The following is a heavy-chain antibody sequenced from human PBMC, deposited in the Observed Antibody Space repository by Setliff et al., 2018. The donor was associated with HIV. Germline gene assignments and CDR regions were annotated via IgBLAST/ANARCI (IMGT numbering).Heavy chain of an antibody. J-gene: IGHJ4*02. Sequence: SETLSLTCTVSGYPISSGYYWGWIRQPPGKGLEWIGSIYHSGTTYYNPSLKSRVTISLDRSKTQFSLKLSSVAAADTAVYYCARSPLYSGYERYYFDYWGQGTLVTVSS. D-gene: IGHD5-12*01. CDR1: GYPISSGYY. CDR2: IYHSGTT. CDR3: ARSPLYSGYERYYFDY. V-gene: IGHV4-38-2*02.